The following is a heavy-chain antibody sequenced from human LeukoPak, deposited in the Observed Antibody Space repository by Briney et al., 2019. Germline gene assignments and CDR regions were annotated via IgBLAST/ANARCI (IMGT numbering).Heavy chain of an antibody. D-gene: IGHD4-17*01. CDR3: ARSTNECGDYPYWCGH. CDR1: GGSLISVGYY. J-gene: IGHJ5*02. V-gene: IGHV4-31*01. Sequence: SETLSLTCTVSGGSLISVGYYCSWLRQNPGKGLDWIGYIYYTESTYYNPSIKSPVTISVDTSKNKFSLKLRHVNTAVSAVYYCARSTNECGDYPYWCGHWGQGTLVTVSS. CDR2: IYYTEST.